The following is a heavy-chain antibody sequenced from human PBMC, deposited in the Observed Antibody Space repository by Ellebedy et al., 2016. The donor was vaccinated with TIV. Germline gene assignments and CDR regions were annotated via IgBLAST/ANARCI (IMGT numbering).Heavy chain of an antibody. D-gene: IGHD5-24*01. V-gene: IGHV4-34*01. CDR1: GVSFNNYY. J-gene: IGHJ4*02. CDR2: FNLRGTT. Sequence: MPGGSLRLSCAVYGVSFNNYYWSWIRQFPGKGLEWIGEFNLRGTTNYNPSLKSRVTISVDTSKNQFSLKLNSVTAADTAVYYCARMDYNFGRPYDFWGQGIQVTVSS. CDR3: ARMDYNFGRPYDF.